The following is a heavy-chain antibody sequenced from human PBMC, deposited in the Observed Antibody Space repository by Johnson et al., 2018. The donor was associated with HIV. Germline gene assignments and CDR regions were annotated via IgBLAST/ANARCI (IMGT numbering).Heavy chain of an antibody. CDR3: ATGDWLTVITSPDAFDI. V-gene: IGHV3-33*03. CDR2: IWYDGTNK. J-gene: IGHJ3*02. CDR1: GFTFNSYG. Sequence: QVQLVESGGRVVQPGRSLRLSCAASGFTFNSYGMHWVRQAPGKGLEWVAVIWYDGTNKYYADSVKGRFTISRDNSKNTLYLQMNSLRTEDTAVYYCATGDWLTVITSPDAFDIWGQGTMVTVSS. D-gene: IGHD4-23*01.